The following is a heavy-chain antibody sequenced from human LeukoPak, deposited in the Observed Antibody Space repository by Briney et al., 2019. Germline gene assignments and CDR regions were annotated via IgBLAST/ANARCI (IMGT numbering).Heavy chain of an antibody. Sequence: GGSLRLSCAASGFTFSSYSMNWVRQAPGKGLEWVSYISNTGSVTYYADSVKGRFTISRDNARNSLFLQMNSLRAEDTGVYYCTVVPMGWGQGTLVTVSS. D-gene: IGHD4-23*01. J-gene: IGHJ4*02. CDR3: TVVPMG. CDR1: GFTFSSYS. V-gene: IGHV3-48*04. CDR2: ISNTGSVT.